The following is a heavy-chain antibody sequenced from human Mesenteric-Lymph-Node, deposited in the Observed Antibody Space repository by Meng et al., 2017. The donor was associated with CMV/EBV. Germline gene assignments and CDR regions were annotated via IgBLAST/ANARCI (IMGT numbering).Heavy chain of an antibody. J-gene: IGHJ4*02. D-gene: IGHD3-3*01. CDR2: HYTGDTT. Sequence: GESLKISCAASGFTFSDYYMSWFRQAPGKGLEWVSVHYTGDTTQYADSVKGRFTISRDNSKNTVHLQMNSLRAEDTAIYYCARVDFGGIQYWGQGTLVTVSS. CDR3: ARVDFGGIQY. V-gene: IGHV3-66*02. CDR1: GFTFSDYY.